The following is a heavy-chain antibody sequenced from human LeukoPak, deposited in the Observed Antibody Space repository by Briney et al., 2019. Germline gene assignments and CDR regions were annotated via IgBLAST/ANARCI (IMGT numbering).Heavy chain of an antibody. V-gene: IGHV1-2*02. CDR1: GYTFTGYY. D-gene: IGHD3-22*01. CDR3: ARAHYYDSSGYYPDY. J-gene: IGHJ4*02. CDR2: INPNTGGT. Sequence: ASVKVSCKASGYTFTGYYINWVRQAPGQGLEWMGWINPNTGGTIYAQKFQGRVTMTRDTSISTAYMEQSRLRSDDTAVYYCARAHYYDSSGYYPDYWGQGTLVTVSS.